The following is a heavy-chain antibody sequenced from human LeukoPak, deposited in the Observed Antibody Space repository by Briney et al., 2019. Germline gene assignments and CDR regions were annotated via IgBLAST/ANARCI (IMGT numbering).Heavy chain of an antibody. Sequence: PGGSLRLSCAASGFTFSSYWMHWVRQAPGKGLVWVSRINNDGSSTSYADSVKGRFTISRDNAKNTLYLQMNSLRAEDTAVYYCARPTKEGSSWSWWFDPWGQGTLVTVSS. CDR3: ARPTKEGSSWSWWFDP. D-gene: IGHD6-13*01. CDR1: GFTFSSYW. CDR2: INNDGSST. J-gene: IGHJ5*02. V-gene: IGHV3-74*01.